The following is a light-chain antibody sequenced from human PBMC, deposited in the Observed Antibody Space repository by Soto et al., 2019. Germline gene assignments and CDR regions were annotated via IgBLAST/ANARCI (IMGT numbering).Light chain of an antibody. CDR2: GAS. V-gene: IGKV3-20*01. Sequence: EIVLTQSPGTLSLSPGERATLSCRASQSVSSSYLAWYQQKPGQPPRLLIYGASSRATGIPDRFIGSGSGTDFDTAMSRLEPEDFAGYYCDQYGRSPPLRFGEGTKVEIK. CDR1: QSVSSSY. J-gene: IGKJ1*01. CDR3: DQYGRSPPLR.